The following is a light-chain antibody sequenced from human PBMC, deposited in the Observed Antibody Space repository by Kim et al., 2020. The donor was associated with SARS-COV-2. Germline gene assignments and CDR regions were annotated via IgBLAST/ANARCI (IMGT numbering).Light chain of an antibody. V-gene: IGKV1-5*03. J-gene: IGKJ4*01. Sequence: ESVGDRVTITCRASQSISSWLACYQQKPGKAPKLLIYKASSLESGVPSRSSASGSGTAFTLTISSLQPDDFATYYCQQYNSYPLTFGGATKVNIK. CDR1: QSISSW. CDR2: KAS. CDR3: QQYNSYPLT.